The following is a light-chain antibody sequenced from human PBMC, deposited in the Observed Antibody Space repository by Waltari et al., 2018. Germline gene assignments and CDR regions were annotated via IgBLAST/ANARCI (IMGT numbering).Light chain of an antibody. CDR1: QSVGST. CDR2: GAS. J-gene: IGKJ4*01. Sequence: EIVMTPSPATLSVSPGERATLSCRASQSVGSTLAWYQQEPGQAPRLLIYGASTRATGIPARFSGSGSGTEFTLTISSMQSEDFAVYYCQQYNNWPPLTFGGGTKVEIK. CDR3: QQYNNWPPLT. V-gene: IGKV3-15*01.